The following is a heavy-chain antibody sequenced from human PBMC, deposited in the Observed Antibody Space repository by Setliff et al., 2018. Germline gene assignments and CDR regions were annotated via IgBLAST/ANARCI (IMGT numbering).Heavy chain of an antibody. CDR3: AREEVGRYSSGY. V-gene: IGHV1-2*06. Sequence: GASVKVSCKASGYTFTGYYMHWVRQAPGQGLEWMGRINPNSGGTNYAQKFQGRVTMTRDTSISTAYMELSRLRSDDTAVYYCAREEVGRYSSGYWGQGTLVTVSS. CDR1: GYTFTGYY. J-gene: IGHJ4*02. CDR2: INPNSGGT. D-gene: IGHD6-19*01.